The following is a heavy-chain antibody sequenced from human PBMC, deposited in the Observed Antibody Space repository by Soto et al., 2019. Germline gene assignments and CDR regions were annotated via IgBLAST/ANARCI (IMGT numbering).Heavy chain of an antibody. CDR3: ARLTGTRPYYYYYYGMDV. D-gene: IGHD1-7*01. J-gene: IGHJ6*02. CDR2: IDPSDSYT. CDR1: GYSFTSYW. V-gene: IGHV5-10-1*01. Sequence: LGESLKISCKGSGYSFTSYWISWVRQMPGKGLEWMGRIDPSDSYTNYSPSFQGHVTISADKSISTAYLQWSSLKASDTAMYYCARLTGTRPYYYYYYGMDVWGQGTTVTVSS.